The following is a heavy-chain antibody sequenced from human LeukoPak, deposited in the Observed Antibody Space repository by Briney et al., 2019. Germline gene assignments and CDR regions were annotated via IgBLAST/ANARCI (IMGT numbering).Heavy chain of an antibody. CDR2: ISGCGGST. D-gene: IGHD2-21*02. J-gene: IGHJ4*02. CDR3: AKAAIVVVTAISRYFDY. CDR1: GFTFSSYA. Sequence: GGSLRLSCAASGFTFSSYAMSWVRQAPGKGLEWVSAISGCGGSTYYADSVKGRFTISRDNSKNTLYLQMNSLRAEDTAVYYCAKAAIVVVTAISRYFDYWGQGTLVTVSS. V-gene: IGHV3-23*01.